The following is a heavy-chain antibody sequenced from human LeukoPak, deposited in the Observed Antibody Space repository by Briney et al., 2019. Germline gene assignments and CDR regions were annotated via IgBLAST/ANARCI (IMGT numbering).Heavy chain of an antibody. D-gene: IGHD5-12*01. CDR3: ARENGYSGYPGDNWFDP. CDR2: IYSGGGT. V-gene: IGHV3-53*01. Sequence: GGSLRLSCAASGFTVSSNYMSWVRQAPGKGLEWVSVIYSGGGTYYTDSVKGRFTISRDNSKNTLYFQMNSLRAEDTAVYYCARENGYSGYPGDNWFDPWGQGTLVTVSS. CDR1: GFTVSSNY. J-gene: IGHJ5*02.